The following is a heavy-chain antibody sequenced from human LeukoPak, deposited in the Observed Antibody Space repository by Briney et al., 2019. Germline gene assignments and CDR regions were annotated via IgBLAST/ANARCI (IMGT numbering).Heavy chain of an antibody. CDR1: GYSFTSYL. CDR3: ARQDIVVVPAVNDYCYYGLDV. V-gene: IGHV5-51*01. Sequence: GESLKISCNGSGYSFTSYLIGWVRQMPRKGLEWMGIIYPGDSDTRHRPSYQGHVTISADNTISTAFLQWSSLKASDTAMYYCARQDIVVVPAVNDYCYYGLDVWGQGTTVTVSS. J-gene: IGHJ6*02. D-gene: IGHD2-2*01. CDR2: IYPGDSDT.